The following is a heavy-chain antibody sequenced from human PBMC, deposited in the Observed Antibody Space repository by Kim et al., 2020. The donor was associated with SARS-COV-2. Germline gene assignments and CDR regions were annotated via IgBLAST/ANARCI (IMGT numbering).Heavy chain of an antibody. V-gene: IGHV6-1*01. D-gene: IGHD2-8*01. Sequence: SQTLSLTCAISGDSVSNKRSTWHWIRQSPSRGLEWLGRAYYTSNWYYDYAISMKSRLTINPDTPRNRFSLQLNSVTPEDTAVYYCARSTSGWFDYWGQGNLVTVSS. J-gene: IGHJ5*01. CDR3: ARSTSGWFDY. CDR2: AYYTSNWYY. CDR1: GDSVSNKRST.